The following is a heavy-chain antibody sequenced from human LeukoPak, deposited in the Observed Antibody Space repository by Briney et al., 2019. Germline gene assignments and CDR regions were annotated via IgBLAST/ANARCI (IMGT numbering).Heavy chain of an antibody. CDR3: AKRVVIKSTDYFYYYIHV. Sequence: GGSLRLSCSASGFTFGDYAMTWVRQAPGKGLEWVAFIRYDGSNKYYADSVKGRFTVSRDNSQSTLYLQMNSLRVEDTAVYYCAKRVVIKSTDYFYYYIHVWGKGTTVTVSS. J-gene: IGHJ6*03. V-gene: IGHV3-30*02. CDR2: IRYDGSNK. CDR1: GFTFGDYA. D-gene: IGHD3-3*01.